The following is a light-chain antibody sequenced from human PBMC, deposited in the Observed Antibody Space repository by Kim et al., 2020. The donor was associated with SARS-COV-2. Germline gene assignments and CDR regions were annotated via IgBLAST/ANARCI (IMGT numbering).Light chain of an antibody. CDR3: QAWDSNNVV. CDR2: QDT. CDR1: KLGDKY. V-gene: IGLV3-1*01. J-gene: IGLJ2*01. Sequence: VSPGQTASITCSGDKLGDKYACWYQQKPGQSPVVVIYQDTRRPSGVPERFSGSNSGNTATLAISETQALDEADYYCQAWDSNNVVFGGGTQLTVL.